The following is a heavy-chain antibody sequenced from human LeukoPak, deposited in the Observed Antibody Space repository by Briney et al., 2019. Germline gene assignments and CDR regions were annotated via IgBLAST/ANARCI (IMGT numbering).Heavy chain of an antibody. CDR2: ISSSGSTI. CDR1: GFTFSSYE. D-gene: IGHD5-18*01. CDR3: ARVDTAMAVPFDY. Sequence: PGGSLRLSWAASGFTFSSYEMNWVRQAPGKGLEWVSYISSSGSTIYYADSVKGRFTISRDNAKNSLYLQMNSLRAEDTAVYDCARVDTAMAVPFDYWGQGTLVTVSS. J-gene: IGHJ4*02. V-gene: IGHV3-48*03.